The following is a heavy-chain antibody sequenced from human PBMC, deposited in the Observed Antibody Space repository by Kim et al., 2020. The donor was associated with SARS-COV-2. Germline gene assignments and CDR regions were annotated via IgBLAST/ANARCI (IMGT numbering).Heavy chain of an antibody. Sequence: GGSLRLSCAASGFTFSEYSMHWVRQAPGKGLEWVSGISWHSGSIGYAASVKGRFTISRDNGKNSLYLQMDSLRADDTALYHCVKDRPYDSTSYYYGMDVWGQGTTVTVSS. CDR3: VKDRPYDSTSYYYGMDV. CDR2: ISWHSGSI. V-gene: IGHV3-9*01. D-gene: IGHD3-22*01. CDR1: GFTFSEYS. J-gene: IGHJ6*02.